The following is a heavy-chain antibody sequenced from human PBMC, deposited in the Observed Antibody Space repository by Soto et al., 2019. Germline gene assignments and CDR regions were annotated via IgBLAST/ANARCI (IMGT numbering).Heavy chain of an antibody. CDR3: ARDHPYSSSFNY. J-gene: IGHJ4*02. V-gene: IGHV3-48*03. CDR1: GFTFSSYE. CDR2: ISSSGSTI. D-gene: IGHD6-6*01. Sequence: GSLRLSCAASGFTFSSYEMNWVRQAPGKGLEWVSYISSSGSTIYYADSVKGRFTISRDNAKNSLYLQMNSLRAEDTAVYYCARDHPYSSSFNYWGQGTLVTVSS.